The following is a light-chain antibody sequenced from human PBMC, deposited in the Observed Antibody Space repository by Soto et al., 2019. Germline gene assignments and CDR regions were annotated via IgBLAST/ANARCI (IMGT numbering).Light chain of an antibody. CDR2: GAS. V-gene: IGKV3-15*01. CDR3: QQYNNWPPEYT. Sequence: EIVMTQSPVTLSVSPGERATLSCRASQSVTSNLAWYQEKPGQAPRLLIYGASTRATGIPARFSGSGSGTEFTLTISSLQSEDFAVYYCQQYNNWPPEYTFGQGTKLEIK. J-gene: IGKJ2*01. CDR1: QSVTSN.